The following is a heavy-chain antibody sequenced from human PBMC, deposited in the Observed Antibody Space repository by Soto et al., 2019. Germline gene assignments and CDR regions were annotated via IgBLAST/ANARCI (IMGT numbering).Heavy chain of an antibody. V-gene: IGHV3-53*01. CDR1: GFTFSSYS. J-gene: IGHJ3*02. Sequence: PGGSLRLSCAASGFTFSSYSMNWVRQAPGKGLEWVSALYDLDGTYYADSVKGRFTTSSDSSRTTVYLQMNSLRPDDTAVYSCATWHLQEHAYDIWGQGTMVTVSS. D-gene: IGHD1-1*01. CDR3: ATWHLQEHAYDI. CDR2: LYDLDGT.